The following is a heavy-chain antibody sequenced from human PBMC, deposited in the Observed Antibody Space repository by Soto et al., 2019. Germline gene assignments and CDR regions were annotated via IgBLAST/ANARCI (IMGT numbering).Heavy chain of an antibody. D-gene: IGHD6-19*01. Sequence: SETLSLTCAVYGGSFSGYYWSWIRQPPGKGLEWIGEINHSGSTNYNPSLKSRVTISVDTSKNQFSLKLSSVTAADTAVYYCARGGGQWLYYYYGMDVWGQGTTVTVSS. CDR2: INHSGST. CDR1: GGSFSGYY. J-gene: IGHJ6*02. CDR3: ARGGGQWLYYYYGMDV. V-gene: IGHV4-34*01.